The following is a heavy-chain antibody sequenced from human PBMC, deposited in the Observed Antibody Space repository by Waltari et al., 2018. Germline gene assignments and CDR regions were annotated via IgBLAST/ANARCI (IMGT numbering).Heavy chain of an antibody. Sequence: QLQLQESGPGLVKPSATLSLTCTVSGGPLSSSSYYLGWIRQPPGKGLEWIGSIYYSGSTYYNPSLKSRVTISVDTSKNQFSLKLSSVTAADTAVYYCARHGQATGDENWFDPWGQGTLVTVSS. V-gene: IGHV4-39*01. CDR1: GGPLSSSSYY. CDR2: IYYSGST. CDR3: ARHGQATGDENWFDP. D-gene: IGHD7-27*01. J-gene: IGHJ5*02.